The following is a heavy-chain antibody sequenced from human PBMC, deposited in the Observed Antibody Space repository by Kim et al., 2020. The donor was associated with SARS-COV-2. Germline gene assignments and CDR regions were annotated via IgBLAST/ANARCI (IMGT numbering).Heavy chain of an antibody. CDR3: ARDDLVRGVIGWFDP. Sequence: PSLKSRVTISVDTSKNQFSLKLSSVTAADTAVYYCARDDLVRGVIGWFDPWGQGTLVTVSS. D-gene: IGHD3-10*01. V-gene: IGHV4-31*02. J-gene: IGHJ5*02.